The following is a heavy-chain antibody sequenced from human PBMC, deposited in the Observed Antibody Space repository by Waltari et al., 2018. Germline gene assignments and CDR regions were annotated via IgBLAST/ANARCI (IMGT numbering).Heavy chain of an antibody. V-gene: IGHV4-4*02. D-gene: IGHD3-10*01. J-gene: IGHJ3*02. CDR3: ATSTMVQGDEGGAFEI. CDR1: GGSIRSSNW. CDR2: IYHSGRT. Sequence: QVQLQESGPGLVKPSGTLSPTCAVSGGSIRSSNWWRWVRPPPGKGLEWIGEIYHSGRTNYNPSLKSRVTISVDKSKNQFSLKLSSVTAADTAVYYCATSTMVQGDEGGAFEIWGQGTMVTVSS.